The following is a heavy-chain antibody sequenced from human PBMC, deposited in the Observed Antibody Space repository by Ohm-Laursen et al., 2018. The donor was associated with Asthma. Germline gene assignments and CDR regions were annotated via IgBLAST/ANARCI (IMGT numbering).Heavy chain of an antibody. D-gene: IGHD4-17*01. CDR2: IIPIFGTA. CDR3: ARDQAVTTPNFHYYYYGMDV. Sequence: SVKVSCKASGGTFSSYAISWVRQAPGQGLEWMGGIIPIFGTANYAQKFQGRVTITADESTSTAYMELSSLRSEDTAVYYCARDQAVTTPNFHYYYYGMDVWGQGTTVTVSS. CDR1: GGTFSSYA. J-gene: IGHJ6*02. V-gene: IGHV1-69*13.